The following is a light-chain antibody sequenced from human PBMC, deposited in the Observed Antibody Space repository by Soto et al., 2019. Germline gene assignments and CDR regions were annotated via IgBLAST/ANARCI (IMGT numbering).Light chain of an antibody. CDR1: SSNIGAGYD. CDR3: QSYDSSLSAL. J-gene: IGLJ3*02. V-gene: IGLV1-40*01. CDR2: GNS. Sequence: QSVLTQPPSVSGAPGQRVTISCTGSSSNIGAGYDVHWYQQLPGTAPKLLIYGNSNRPSGVPDRFSGSKSGTSASLAITGXQAEDEADYYCQSYDSSLSALFGGGTKLTV.